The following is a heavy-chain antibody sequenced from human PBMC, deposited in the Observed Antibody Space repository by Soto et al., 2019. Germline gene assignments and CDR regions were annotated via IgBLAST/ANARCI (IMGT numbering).Heavy chain of an antibody. CDR3: AKGVWGIAVAGTGYFQH. Sequence: EVQLLESGGGLVQPGGSLRLSCAASGFTFSSYAMSWVRQAPGKGLEWVSGISGSGDSTYYADSVKGRFTISRDNSKNXXYLQMNSLRAEDTAVYYCAKGVWGIAVAGTGYFQHWGRGTLVTVSS. V-gene: IGHV3-23*01. J-gene: IGHJ1*01. CDR1: GFTFSSYA. CDR2: ISGSGDST. D-gene: IGHD6-19*01.